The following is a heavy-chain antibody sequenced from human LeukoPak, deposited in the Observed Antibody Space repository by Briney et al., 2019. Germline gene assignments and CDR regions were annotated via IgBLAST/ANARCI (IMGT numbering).Heavy chain of an antibody. CDR3: AKGLVTAGGVDYFDY. Sequence: GGSLRLSCAASGFTFDDYAMHWVRQAPGKGLEWVSGNSWSSGSIGYADSVKGRFTISRDNAKNSLYLQMNSLRAEDTALYYCAKGLVTAGGVDYFDYWGQGTLVTVSS. J-gene: IGHJ4*02. V-gene: IGHV3-9*01. CDR1: GFTFDDYA. D-gene: IGHD2-21*02. CDR2: NSWSSGSI.